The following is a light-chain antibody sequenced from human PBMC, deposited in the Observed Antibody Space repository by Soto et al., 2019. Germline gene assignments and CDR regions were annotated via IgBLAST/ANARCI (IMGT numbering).Light chain of an antibody. CDR2: DVN. J-gene: IGLJ1*01. V-gene: IGLV2-14*01. CDR3: SSYSPSSQRV. CDR1: SSDVGGHNY. Sequence: QSVLTQPASVSGSPGQSITISCTGTSSDVGGHNYVSWYQQYPGIAPKLMIYDVNNRPSGVSNRFSGSKSGNTASLTISGLQAEDEADYYCSSYSPSSQRVFGTGTKLTVL.